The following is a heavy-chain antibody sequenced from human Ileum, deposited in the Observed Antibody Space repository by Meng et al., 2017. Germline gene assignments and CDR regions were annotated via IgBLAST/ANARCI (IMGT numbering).Heavy chain of an antibody. D-gene: IGHD7-27*01. CDR3: ARGTGDIRVGFDY. V-gene: IGHV4-4*02. CDR1: GAAIIGVNW. J-gene: IGHJ4*02. Sequence: QGQLQESGPGLVKPSGTLSLPCTVSGAAIIGVNWWTWVRQTPGKGLEWIGEIHHSGSTNSIPSLKSRVTLSVDKSKNQFSLSMTSVTAADTAVYYCARGTGDIRVGFDYWGQGTLVTVSS. CDR2: IHHSGST.